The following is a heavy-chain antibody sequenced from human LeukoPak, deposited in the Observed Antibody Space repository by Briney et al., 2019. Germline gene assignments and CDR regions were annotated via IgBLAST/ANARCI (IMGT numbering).Heavy chain of an antibody. CDR1: GDSINDDDYY. V-gene: IGHV4-39*01. J-gene: IGHJ5*02. CDR2: VSYCGST. CDR3: ARRSYSASFDP. Sequence: SETLSLTCTVSGDSINDDDYYWGWIRQPPGKGLEHIGSVSYCGSTYYSPSLKSRVNIYIDISKNQFSLKLRSVTAADTAVYYCARRSYSASFDPWGQGSLVTVSS. D-gene: IGHD2-21*01.